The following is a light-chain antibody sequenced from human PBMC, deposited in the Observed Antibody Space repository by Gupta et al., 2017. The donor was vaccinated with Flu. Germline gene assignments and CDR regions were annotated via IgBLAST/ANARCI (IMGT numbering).Light chain of an antibody. V-gene: IGKV2-28*01. Sequence: ISCRSSQSLRHSNGNNYLDGYLQKPGQYPHLLIYLASSRASGGPDRFSGSGSGTEFTLKISRVEAEDVCVYYCMQALQTSITFGQGTRLEIK. CDR1: QSLRHSNGNNY. CDR3: MQALQTSIT. J-gene: IGKJ5*01. CDR2: LAS.